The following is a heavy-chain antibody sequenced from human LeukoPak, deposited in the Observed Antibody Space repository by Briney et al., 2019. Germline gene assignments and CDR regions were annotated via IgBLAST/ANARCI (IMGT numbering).Heavy chain of an antibody. Sequence: SQTLSLTCTVSGGSISSGSYYWSWIRQPAGKGLEWIGRIYTSGSTHYNPSLKSRVTISVDTSKNQFSLTLSSVTAADTAVYYCARAGYYDFWSGYYTDAGNYYYMDVWGKGTTVTVSS. V-gene: IGHV4-61*02. CDR2: IYTSGST. D-gene: IGHD3-3*01. J-gene: IGHJ6*03. CDR1: GGSISSGSYY. CDR3: ARAGYYDFWSGYYTDAGNYYYMDV.